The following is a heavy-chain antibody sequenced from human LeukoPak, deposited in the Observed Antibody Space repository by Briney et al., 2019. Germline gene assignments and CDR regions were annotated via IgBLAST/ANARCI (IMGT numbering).Heavy chain of an antibody. CDR1: GFTFSSYA. CDR3: ANSGGYWDFDY. J-gene: IGHJ4*02. D-gene: IGHD1-26*01. Sequence: GSLRLSCAASGFTFSSYAMSWVRQAPGKGLEWVSTISGSGGTTYYADSVKGRFTISRDNSKITLYLQMNSLRAEDTAVYYCANSGGYWDFDYWGQGTLVAVSS. V-gene: IGHV3-23*01. CDR2: ISGSGGTT.